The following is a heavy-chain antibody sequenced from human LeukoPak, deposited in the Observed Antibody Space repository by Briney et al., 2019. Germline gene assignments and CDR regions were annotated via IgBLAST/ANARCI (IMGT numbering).Heavy chain of an antibody. Sequence: SETLSLTCTVSGGSISRYYWSWIRQPPEKGLEWIGYIYYSGSTNYNPSLKSRVTISVDTSKNQFSLKLSSVTAADTAVYYCASDYDSSGYYFIWGQGTLVTVSS. CDR1: GGSISRYY. D-gene: IGHD3-22*01. V-gene: IGHV4-59*08. CDR2: IYYSGST. J-gene: IGHJ4*02. CDR3: ASDYDSSGYYFI.